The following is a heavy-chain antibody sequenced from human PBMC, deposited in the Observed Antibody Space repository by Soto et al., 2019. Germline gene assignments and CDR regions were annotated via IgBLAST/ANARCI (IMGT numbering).Heavy chain of an antibody. Sequence: SETLSLTCTVSGGSISSSSYYWGWIRQPPGKGLEWIGSIYYSGSTYYNPSLKSRVTISVDTSKNQFSLKLSSVTAADTAVYYCARRGYCSGGSCYSGWFFDYWGQGTLVTVSS. V-gene: IGHV4-39*01. D-gene: IGHD2-15*01. CDR1: GGSISSSSYY. CDR2: IYYSGST. CDR3: ARRGYCSGGSCYSGWFFDY. J-gene: IGHJ4*02.